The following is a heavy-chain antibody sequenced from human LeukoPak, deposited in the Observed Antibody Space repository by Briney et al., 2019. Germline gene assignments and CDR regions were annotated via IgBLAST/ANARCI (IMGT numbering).Heavy chain of an antibody. V-gene: IGHV1-18*01. D-gene: IGHD4-17*01. CDR3: ARVTQTDYDFDY. Sequence: ASVKVSCKASGGTFSSYAISWVRQAPGQGLEWMGWISAYNGNTDYAQKLQGRVTMTTDTSTSTAYMELRSLRSDDTAVYYCARVTQTDYDFDYWGQGTLVTVSS. J-gene: IGHJ4*02. CDR2: ISAYNGNT. CDR1: GGTFSSYA.